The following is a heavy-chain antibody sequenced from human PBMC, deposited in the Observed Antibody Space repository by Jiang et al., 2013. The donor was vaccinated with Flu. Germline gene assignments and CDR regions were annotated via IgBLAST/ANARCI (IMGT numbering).Heavy chain of an antibody. V-gene: IGHV4-59*01. CDR2: ST. Sequence: STNYNPSLKSRVTISVDTSKNQFSLKLSSVTAADTAVYYCARAQDYYDSSGYSFWGQGTLVTVSS. CDR3: ARAQDYYDSSGYSF. D-gene: IGHD3-22*01. J-gene: IGHJ4*02.